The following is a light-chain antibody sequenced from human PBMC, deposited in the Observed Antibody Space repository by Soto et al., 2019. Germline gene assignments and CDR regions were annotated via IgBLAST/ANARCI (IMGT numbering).Light chain of an antibody. V-gene: IGKV3-20*01. CDR3: QQYGAPPLT. CDR2: GGS. CDR1: QNIYINS. J-gene: IGKJ3*01. Sequence: PGERATLSCRASQNIYINSLAWYQQRPGQAPRLLIYGGSTRATAVPDRFSGSGSGTDFALTISRLEPEDFAVYYCQQYGAPPLTFGPLTKVD.